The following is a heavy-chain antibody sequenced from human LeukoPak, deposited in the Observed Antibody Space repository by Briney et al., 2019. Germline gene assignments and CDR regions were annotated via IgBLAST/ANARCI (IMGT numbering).Heavy chain of an antibody. Sequence: PSETLSLTCTVSGGSISSGDYYWSWIRQPPGKGLEWIGYIYYSGSTYYNPSLKSRVTISVDTSKNQFSLKLSSVTAADTAVYYCARSGITMVRGVPLYYYGMDVWGQGTTVTVSS. V-gene: IGHV4-30-4*01. CDR3: ARSGITMVRGVPLYYYGMDV. J-gene: IGHJ6*02. CDR2: IYYSGST. CDR1: GGSISSGDYY. D-gene: IGHD3-10*01.